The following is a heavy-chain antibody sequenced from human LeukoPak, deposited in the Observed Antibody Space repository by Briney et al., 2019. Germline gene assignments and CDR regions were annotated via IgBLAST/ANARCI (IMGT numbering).Heavy chain of an antibody. CDR3: ARDPPRGSEDAFDI. V-gene: IGHV3-21*01. D-gene: IGHD3-10*01. Sequence: GGSLRLSCAASGFTFSSYSMNWVRQAPGKGLEWVSSISSSSSYIYYADSVKGRFTISRDNAKNSLYLQVNSLRAEDTAVYYCARDPPRGSEDAFDIWGQGTMVTVSS. CDR1: GFTFSSYS. CDR2: ISSSSSYI. J-gene: IGHJ3*02.